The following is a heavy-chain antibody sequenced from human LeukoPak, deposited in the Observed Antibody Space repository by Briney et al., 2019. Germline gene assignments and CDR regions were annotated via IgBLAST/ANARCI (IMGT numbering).Heavy chain of an antibody. D-gene: IGHD1-26*01. CDR3: AREGDSGSRGGFDY. Sequence: PSETLSLTCTVSGGSISSYYWSWIRQPPGKGLEWIGYIYYSGSTNYNPSLKSRVTISVDTSKNQFSLKLSSVTAADTAVYYCAREGDSGSRGGFDYWGQGTLVTVSS. CDR2: IYYSGST. V-gene: IGHV4-59*01. J-gene: IGHJ4*02. CDR1: GGSISSYY.